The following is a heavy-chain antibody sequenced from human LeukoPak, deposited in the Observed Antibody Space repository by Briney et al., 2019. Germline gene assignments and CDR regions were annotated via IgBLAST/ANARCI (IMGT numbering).Heavy chain of an antibody. Sequence: PGGSLRLSCVVAGLRFSTYTMNWVRQAPGKGLEWVSSISATGDGTYYADSVQGRFTMSIDNSKNTVYLQMNSLRSEDTALYYCAKDRLWFGQLFPSMDVWGKGTTVTVSS. CDR3: AKDRLWFGQLFPSMDV. V-gene: IGHV3-23*01. D-gene: IGHD3-10*01. CDR1: GLRFSTYT. J-gene: IGHJ6*03. CDR2: ISATGDGT.